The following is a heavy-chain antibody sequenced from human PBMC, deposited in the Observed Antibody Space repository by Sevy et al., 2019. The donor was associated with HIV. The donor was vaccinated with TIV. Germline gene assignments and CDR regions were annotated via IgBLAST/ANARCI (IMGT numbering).Heavy chain of an antibody. Sequence: GGSLRLSCAASGFTFITYNMNWVRQAPGKGLEWVSSVSGSSNYIYYAESLKGRFIISRDNAKNTLYLQINSLRADDTAVYDCARGPPDGSYHYFDYWGQGTLVTVSS. J-gene: IGHJ4*02. CDR2: VSGSSNYI. CDR1: GFTFITYN. CDR3: ARGPPDGSYHYFDY. V-gene: IGHV3-21*06. D-gene: IGHD1-26*01.